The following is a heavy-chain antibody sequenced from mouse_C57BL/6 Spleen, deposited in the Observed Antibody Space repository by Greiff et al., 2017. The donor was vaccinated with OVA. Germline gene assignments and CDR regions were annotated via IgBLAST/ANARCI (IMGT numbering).Heavy chain of an antibody. D-gene: IGHD1-1*01. CDR3: ARGNYGSRSYWYFDV. V-gene: IGHV1-81*01. CDR2: IYPRSGNT. Sequence: QVQLKQSGAELARPGASVKLSCKASGYTFTSYGISWVKQRTGQGLEWIGEIYPRSGNTYYNEKFKGKATLTADKSSSTAYMELRSLTSEDSAVYFCARGNYGSRSYWYFDVWGTGTTVTVSS. CDR1: GYTFTSYG. J-gene: IGHJ1*03.